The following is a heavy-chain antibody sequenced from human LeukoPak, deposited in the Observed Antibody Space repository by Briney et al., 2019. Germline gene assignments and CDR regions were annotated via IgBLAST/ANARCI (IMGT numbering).Heavy chain of an antibody. V-gene: IGHV3-21*01. CDR1: GFTFSSYS. CDR2: ISSSSSYI. J-gene: IGHJ6*02. D-gene: IGHD5-18*01. Sequence: GGSLRLSCAASGFTFSSYSMNWVRQAPGKGLDWVSSISSSSSYIYYADSVKGRFTISRDNAKNSLYLQMNSLRAEDTAVYYCARFVVDTAMVTPDYYYGVDVWGQGTTVTVSS. CDR3: ARFVVDTAMVTPDYYYGVDV.